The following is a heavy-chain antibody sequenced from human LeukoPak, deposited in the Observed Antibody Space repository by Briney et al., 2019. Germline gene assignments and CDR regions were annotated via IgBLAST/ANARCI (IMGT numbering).Heavy chain of an antibody. CDR3: AKGLWELRSFYYMDV. Sequence: GGSLRLSCAASGFTFSNAWMSWVRQAPGKGLEWVGRIKSKTDGGTTDYAAPVKGRFTISRDDSKNALYLQMNSLKTEDTAVYYCAKGLWELRSFYYMDVWGKGTTVTISS. CDR2: IKSKTDGGTT. J-gene: IGHJ6*03. CDR1: GFTFSNAW. D-gene: IGHD1-26*01. V-gene: IGHV3-15*01.